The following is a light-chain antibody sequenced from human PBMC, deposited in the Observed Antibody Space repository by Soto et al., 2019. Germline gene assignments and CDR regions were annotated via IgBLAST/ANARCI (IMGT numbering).Light chain of an antibody. CDR3: HQSFNTPRP. CDR1: QSIRTY. CDR2: GAS. J-gene: IGKJ1*01. Sequence: DSRMTQGPSSLAACVGDRVTITCRASQSIRTYVNWYQQKPGKAPNLLIYGASSLQSGVPSRFSGSGSGTDFTLTISSLQPDDFATYSSHQSFNTPRPFRHGTKV. V-gene: IGKV1-39*01.